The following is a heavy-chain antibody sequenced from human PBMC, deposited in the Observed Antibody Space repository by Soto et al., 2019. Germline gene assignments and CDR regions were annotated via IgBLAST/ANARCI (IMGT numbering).Heavy chain of an antibody. D-gene: IGHD3-16*01. V-gene: IGHV3-9*01. J-gene: IGHJ6*02. CDR1: GITFDDYA. CDR3: VNHKYYGSGSHVPDYGMDV. CDR2: ISWNSDSI. Sequence: GGSLRLSCAVSGITFDDYAMHWVRQPPGKGLEWVSGISWNSDSIDYADSVKGRFTISRDNAKNLLYLQMNSLRIEDTAVYYCVNHKYYGSGSHVPDYGMDVWGQGTTVTVSS.